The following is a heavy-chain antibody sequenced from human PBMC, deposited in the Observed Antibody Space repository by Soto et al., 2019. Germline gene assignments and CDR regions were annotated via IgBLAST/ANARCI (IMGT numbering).Heavy chain of an antibody. D-gene: IGHD2-15*01. CDR3: ARRYCSGGSCYGDY. CDR1: GYSFSDYW. Sequence: GESLKISCKGSGYSFSDYWIGWVRQMPGKGLEWMGVIYPGDSDSKYSPSFQGQVTISADKSISTAYLQWTSLKASDTAMYYCARRYCSGGSCYGDYWGQGTLVTVSS. J-gene: IGHJ4*02. CDR2: IYPGDSDS. V-gene: IGHV5-51*01.